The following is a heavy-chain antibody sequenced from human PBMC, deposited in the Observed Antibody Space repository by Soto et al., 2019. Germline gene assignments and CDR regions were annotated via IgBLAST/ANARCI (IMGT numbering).Heavy chain of an antibody. CDR2: ISAYNGNT. D-gene: IGHD3-10*01. V-gene: IGHV1-18*01. J-gene: IGHJ4*02. CDR1: GYTFTSYG. Sequence: GASVKVSFKASGYTFTSYGINWVRQAPGQGLEWMGWISAYNGNTNYAQKLQGRLTMTTDTSTSTAYMELRSLRSDDTAVYYCSRDYGGSGSSFDFWGQGTLVTVSS. CDR3: SRDYGGSGSSFDF.